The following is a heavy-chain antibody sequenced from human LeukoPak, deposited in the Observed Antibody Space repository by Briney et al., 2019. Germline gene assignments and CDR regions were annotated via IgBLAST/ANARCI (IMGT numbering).Heavy chain of an antibody. CDR3: AAAAGIYYYGMDV. J-gene: IGHJ6*02. CDR1: GFTFDDYA. V-gene: IGHV3-9*01. D-gene: IGHD6-13*01. CDR2: ISWNSGNI. Sequence: PGRSLRLSCAASGFTFDDYAMHWVRQAPRKGLEWVSGISWNSGNIGYADSVKGRFTISRDNAKNSLYLKMNSLRAEDTALYYCAAAAGIYYYGMDVWGQGTTVTVSS.